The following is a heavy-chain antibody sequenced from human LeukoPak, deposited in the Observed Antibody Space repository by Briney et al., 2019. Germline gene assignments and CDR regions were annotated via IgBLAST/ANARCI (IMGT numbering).Heavy chain of an antibody. D-gene: IGHD6-13*01. CDR1: GYSFTSYW. CDR2: IDPSDSYT. J-gene: IGHJ4*02. V-gene: IGHV5-10-1*01. Sequence: PGESLKISCKGSGYSFTSYWISWVRQMPGKGPEWMGRIDPSDSYTNYSPSFQGHVTISADKSIGTAYLQWSSLKASDTAMYYCSLGAAAGPPDYWGQGALVTVSS. CDR3: SLGAAAGPPDY.